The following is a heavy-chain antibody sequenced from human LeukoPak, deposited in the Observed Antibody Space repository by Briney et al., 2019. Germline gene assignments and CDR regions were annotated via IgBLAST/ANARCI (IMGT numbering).Heavy chain of an antibody. Sequence: GGSLRLSCAASGFTFSSYAMHWVRQAPGKGLEWVAVISYDGSNKYYADSVKGRFTISRDNAKNSLYLQMNSLRAEDMALYYCAKASSGYRYYYYMDVWGKGTTVTVSS. CDR3: AKASSGYRYYYYMDV. V-gene: IGHV3-30*04. D-gene: IGHD3-22*01. J-gene: IGHJ6*03. CDR1: GFTFSSYA. CDR2: ISYDGSNK.